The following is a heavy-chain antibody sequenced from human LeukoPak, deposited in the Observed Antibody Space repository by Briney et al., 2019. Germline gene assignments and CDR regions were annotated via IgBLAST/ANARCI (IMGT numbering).Heavy chain of an antibody. Sequence: GGSLRLSCAASGFTFSSYGINWVRQAPGKGLEWVSAISSSGDYIYYADSVKGRFTISRDNAENSLYLQMNSLRAEDTAVYYCAKEDSSGWYGVDYWGQGTLVTVSS. CDR3: AKEDSSGWYGVDY. V-gene: IGHV3-21*01. D-gene: IGHD6-19*01. CDR1: GFTFSSYG. CDR2: ISSSGDYI. J-gene: IGHJ4*02.